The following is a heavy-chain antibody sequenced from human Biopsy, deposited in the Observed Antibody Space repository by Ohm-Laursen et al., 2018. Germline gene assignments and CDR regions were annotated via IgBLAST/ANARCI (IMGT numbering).Heavy chain of an antibody. CDR2: ISNSGNT. Sequence: GTLSLTWTVSGDSINSSYWSWIRQAPGKGLEWIGFISNSGNTNYNPSLKSRVTISADTSKNQFSLKLGSVTVADTAVFYCARRGSGGRSFDYWGQGALVTVSS. CDR1: GDSINSSY. J-gene: IGHJ4*02. V-gene: IGHV4-59*08. CDR3: ARRGSGGRSFDY. D-gene: IGHD2-15*01.